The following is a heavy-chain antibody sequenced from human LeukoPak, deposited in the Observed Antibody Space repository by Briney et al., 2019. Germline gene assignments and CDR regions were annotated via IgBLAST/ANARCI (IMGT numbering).Heavy chain of an antibody. CDR2: INPSGGST. V-gene: IGHV1-46*01. D-gene: IGHD6-13*01. CDR1: GYTFTSYY. J-gene: IGHJ5*02. CDR3: ARVGQQQLVRRGMERWFDP. Sequence: GASVKVSCKASGYTFTSYYMHWVRQAPGQGLEWMGIINPSGGSTSYAQKFQGRVTMTRDTSTSTVYMELSSLRSEDTAVYYCARVGQQQLVRRGMERWFDPWGQGTLVTVSS.